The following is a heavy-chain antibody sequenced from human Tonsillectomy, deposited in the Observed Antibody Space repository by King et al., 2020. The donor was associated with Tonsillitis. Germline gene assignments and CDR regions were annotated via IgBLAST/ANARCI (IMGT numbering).Heavy chain of an antibody. CDR1: GYTFTSYD. CDR3: ARGRLDYVWGSYRSNWFDP. D-gene: IGHD3-16*02. V-gene: IGHV1-8*01. CDR2: MNPNSGNT. Sequence: VQLVESGAEVKKPGASVKVSCKASGYTFTSYDINWVRQATGQGLEWMGWMNPNSGNTGYAQKFQGRVTMTRNTSISTAYMELSSLRSEDTAVYYCARGRLDYVWGSYRSNWFDPWGQGTLVTVSS. J-gene: IGHJ5*02.